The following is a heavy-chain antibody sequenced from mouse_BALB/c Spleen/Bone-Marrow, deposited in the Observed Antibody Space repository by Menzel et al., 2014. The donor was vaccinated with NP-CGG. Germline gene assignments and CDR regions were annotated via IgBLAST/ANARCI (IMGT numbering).Heavy chain of an antibody. CDR1: GFSLIGNG. D-gene: IGHD4-1*01. Sequence: QVQLQQPGPGLVAPSQSLSITCTVSGFSLIGNGVNWVRQPPGKGLEWLGMIWGDGGTDYNSALKSRLSISKDNSKTQAFLKMNSLQTDDTARYYCAGGGTNWWYFAVWGAGTTVTVSS. J-gene: IGHJ1*01. CDR2: IWGDGGT. CDR3: AGGGTNWWYFAV. V-gene: IGHV2-6-7*01.